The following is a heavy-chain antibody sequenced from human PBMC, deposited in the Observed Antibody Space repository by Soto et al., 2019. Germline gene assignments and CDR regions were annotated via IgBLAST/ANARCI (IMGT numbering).Heavy chain of an antibody. CDR1: GFTFSSYS. CDR3: ARDFDIVVVPAAILFDY. J-gene: IGHJ4*02. V-gene: IGHV3-21*01. Sequence: GGSLRLSCAASGFTFSSYSMNWVRQAPGKGLEWVSSISSSSSYIYYADSVKGRFTISRDNATNSLYLQMNSLRAEDTAVYYCARDFDIVVVPAAILFDYWGQGTLVTVSS. D-gene: IGHD2-2*01. CDR2: ISSSSSYI.